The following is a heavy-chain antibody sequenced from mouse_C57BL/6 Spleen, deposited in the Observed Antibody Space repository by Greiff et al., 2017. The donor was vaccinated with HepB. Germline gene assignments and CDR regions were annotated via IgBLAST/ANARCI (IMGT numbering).Heavy chain of an antibody. V-gene: IGHV3-6*01. J-gene: IGHJ1*03. CDR2: ISYDGSN. CDR3: AREDSNYVGYWYFDV. Sequence: VQLQQSGPGLVKPSQSLSLTCSVTGYSITSGYYWNWIRQFPGNKLEWMGYISYDGSNNYNPSLKNRISITRDTSKNQFFLKLNSVTTEDTATYYCAREDSNYVGYWYFDVWGTGTTVTVSS. D-gene: IGHD2-5*01. CDR1: GYSITSGYY.